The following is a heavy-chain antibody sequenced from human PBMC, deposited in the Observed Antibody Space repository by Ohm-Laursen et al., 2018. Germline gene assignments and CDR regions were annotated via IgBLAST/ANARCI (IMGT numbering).Heavy chain of an antibody. Sequence: SDTLSLTCTVSGGSISSSSYCWGWIRQPPGKGLEWIGNIYYSGSTCYNPSLRSRVSISIHTSQNQFSLKLSSVTATDTAVYYCARAFWNGYNDAFDVWGQGTMVTVSS. J-gene: IGHJ3*01. CDR2: IYYSGST. CDR1: GGSISSSSYC. CDR3: ARAFWNGYNDAFDV. V-gene: IGHV4-39*01. D-gene: IGHD3-3*01.